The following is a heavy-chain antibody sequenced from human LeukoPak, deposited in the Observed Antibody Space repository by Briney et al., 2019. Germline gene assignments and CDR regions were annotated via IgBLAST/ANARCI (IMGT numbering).Heavy chain of an antibody. J-gene: IGHJ4*02. CDR3: AKDWAYSYYDSSAYYFFDY. Sequence: GGSLRLSCAASGFTFSSYSMNWVRQAPGKGLEWVSYISSSSSTIYYADSVKGRFTISRDNAKNSLYLQMNSLRDEDTAVYYCAKDWAYSYYDSSAYYFFDYWGQGTLVTVSS. D-gene: IGHD3-22*01. CDR1: GFTFSSYS. V-gene: IGHV3-48*02. CDR2: ISSSSSTI.